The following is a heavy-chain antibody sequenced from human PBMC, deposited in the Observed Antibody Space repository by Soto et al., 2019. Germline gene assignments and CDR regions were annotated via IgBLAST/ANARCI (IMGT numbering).Heavy chain of an antibody. J-gene: IGHJ3*02. V-gene: IGHV3-53*04. CDR3: ARDSGYGDYFAFDI. CDR2: IYSGGST. D-gene: IGHD4-17*01. CDR1: GFTVSSNY. Sequence: GGSLRLSCAASGFTVSSNYMSWVRQAPGKGLEWVSVIYSGGSTYYADSVKGRFTISRHNSKNTLYLQMNSLRAEDTAVYYCARDSGYGDYFAFDIWGQGTMVTVSS.